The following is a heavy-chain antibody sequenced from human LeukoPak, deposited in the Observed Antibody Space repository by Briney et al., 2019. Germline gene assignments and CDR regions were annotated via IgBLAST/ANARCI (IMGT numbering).Heavy chain of an antibody. V-gene: IGHV3-30*02. D-gene: IGHD2-15*01. CDR2: IRSDGSNT. J-gene: IGHJ4*02. CDR1: GLTFSNYG. CDR3: AKTLTDYCSGGSCYSGSYYFDY. Sequence: PGGSLRLSCAASGLTFSNYGMHWVRQAPGKGLEWVAFIRSDGSNTYYADSVKGRFTISRDNSKNTLYLQMNSLRAEDTAVYYCAKTLTDYCSGGSCYSGSYYFDYWGQGTLVTVSS.